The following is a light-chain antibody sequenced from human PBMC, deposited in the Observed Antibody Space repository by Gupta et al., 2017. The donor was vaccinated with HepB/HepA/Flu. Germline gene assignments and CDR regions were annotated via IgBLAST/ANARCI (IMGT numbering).Light chain of an antibody. Sequence: EIVLTQSPATLSLSPGARATLSCRASQSVSSYLAWYQQKPSQAPRLLIYDASNRATGIPARFSGSGSGTGFTLTISSLEPEDFAVYYCQQRSNWPPFLAFGGGTKVEIK. CDR1: QSVSSY. CDR3: QQRSNWPPFLA. V-gene: IGKV3-11*01. J-gene: IGKJ4*01. CDR2: DAS.